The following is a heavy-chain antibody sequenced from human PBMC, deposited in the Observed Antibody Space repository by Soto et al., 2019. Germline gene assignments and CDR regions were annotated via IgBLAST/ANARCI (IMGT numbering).Heavy chain of an antibody. CDR3: ARLGLYDSSGYFDY. J-gene: IGHJ4*02. CDR2: ISSRATAQ. V-gene: IGHV3-11*01. CDR1: GFTFSDHY. D-gene: IGHD3-22*01. Sequence: AGGSLRLSCVASGFTFSDHYMAWIRQAPGKGLEWVSHISSRATAQDYADSVKGRFTISRDNAKNSLYLHMDSLRAEDTAVYYCARLGLYDSSGYFDYWGQGTLVTVSS.